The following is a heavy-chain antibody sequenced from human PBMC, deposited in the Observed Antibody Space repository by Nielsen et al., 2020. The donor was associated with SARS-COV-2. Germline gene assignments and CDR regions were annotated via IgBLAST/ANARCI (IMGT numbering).Heavy chain of an antibody. D-gene: IGHD6-13*01. CDR3: ARHYSSSWRWFDP. Sequence: GSLRLSCAASGFTFRKYAMSWVRRAPGKGLEWVSAISAGGTTTHSADSVKGRFIISRDNAQNILFLQMNSLRVEDTAVYYCARHYSSSWRWFDPWGQGTLVTVSS. CDR1: GFTFRKYA. V-gene: IGHV3-23*01. CDR2: ISAGGTTT. J-gene: IGHJ5*02.